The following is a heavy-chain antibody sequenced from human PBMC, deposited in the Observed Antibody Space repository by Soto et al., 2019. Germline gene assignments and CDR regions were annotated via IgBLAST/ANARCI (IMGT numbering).Heavy chain of an antibody. CDR1: GPTFSNYA. CDR2: MSGSSSTT. Sequence: LRLSCATSGPTFSNYAMSWVRQAPGGGLEWVSSMSGSSSTTYYADSVRGRFTISRDRSKNTLYLQMSSLRAEDTALYYCAKNQERELPRVIDFWGQGTLVTVSS. J-gene: IGHJ4*02. D-gene: IGHD1-7*01. V-gene: IGHV3-23*01. CDR3: AKNQERELPRVIDF.